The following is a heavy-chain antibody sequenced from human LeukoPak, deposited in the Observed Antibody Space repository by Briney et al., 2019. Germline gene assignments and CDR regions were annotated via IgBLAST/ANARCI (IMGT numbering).Heavy chain of an antibody. CDR3: ARATESYCSGGSCYRHYYYGMDV. CDR1: GYTFTGYY. CDR2: INPNSGGT. J-gene: IGHJ6*02. Sequence: EASVKVSCKASGYTFTGYYMHWVRQAPGRGLEWMGRINPNSGGTNYAQKFQGRVTMTRDTSISTAYMELSRLRSDDTAVYYCARATESYCSGGSCYRHYYYGMDVWGQGTTVTVSS. D-gene: IGHD2-15*01. V-gene: IGHV1-2*06.